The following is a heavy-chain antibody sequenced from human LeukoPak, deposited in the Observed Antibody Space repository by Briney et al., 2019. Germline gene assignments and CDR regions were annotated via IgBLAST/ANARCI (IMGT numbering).Heavy chain of an antibody. D-gene: IGHD3-16*01. CDR3: ARRSRSGGIAFDI. Sequence: KASETLFLTCTVSGGSISSSSYYWGWIRQPPGKGLEWIGSIYYSGSTYYNPSLKSRVTISVDTSKNQFSLKLSSVTAADTAVYYCARRSRSGGIAFDIWGQGTMVTVSS. J-gene: IGHJ3*02. CDR2: IYYSGST. V-gene: IGHV4-39*01. CDR1: GGSISSSSYY.